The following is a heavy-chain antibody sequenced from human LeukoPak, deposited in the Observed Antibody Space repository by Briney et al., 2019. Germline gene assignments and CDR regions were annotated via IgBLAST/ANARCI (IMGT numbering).Heavy chain of an antibody. J-gene: IGHJ6*03. CDR1: GGSISSYY. Sequence: PSETLSLTCTVSGGSISSYYWSWIRQPAGKGLEWIGRIYTSGSTNYNPSLKSRVTMSVDTSKNQFSLKLSSVIAADTAVYYCARGYDPGFQAYYYYYCYMDVWGKGTTVTISS. D-gene: IGHD3-3*01. V-gene: IGHV4-4*07. CDR3: ARGYDPGFQAYYYYYCYMDV. CDR2: IYTSGST.